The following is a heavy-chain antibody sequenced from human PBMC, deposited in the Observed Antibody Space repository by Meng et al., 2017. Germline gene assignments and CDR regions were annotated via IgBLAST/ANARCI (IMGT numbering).Heavy chain of an antibody. V-gene: IGHV3-53*02. J-gene: IGHJ4*02. CDR3: ARDSSSGWYHNY. D-gene: IGHD6-19*01. Sequence: EVQRAEMGGGLIQPGGSLRLSCTASGFSVTTSYMSWVRQAPGKGLEWVSVIYSGGSTYYADSVKGRFSISRDNSKNTLYLQMNSLRAEDTAVYFCARDSSSGWYHNYWGQGTLVTVSS. CDR2: IYSGGST. CDR1: GFSVTTSY.